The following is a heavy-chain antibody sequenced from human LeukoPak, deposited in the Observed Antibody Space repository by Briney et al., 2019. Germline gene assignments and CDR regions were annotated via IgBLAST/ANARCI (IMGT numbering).Heavy chain of an antibody. Sequence: ASVKVSCKASGYTFTSYAMHWVRQAPGQRLEWMGWINAGNGNTKYSQKFQGRVTITRDTSASTAYMELSSLRSEDTAVYYCARVGASSYDILTGYSHWGQGTLVTVSS. J-gene: IGHJ4*02. CDR1: GYTFTSYA. D-gene: IGHD3-9*01. V-gene: IGHV1-3*01. CDR3: ARVGASSYDILTGYSH. CDR2: INAGNGNT.